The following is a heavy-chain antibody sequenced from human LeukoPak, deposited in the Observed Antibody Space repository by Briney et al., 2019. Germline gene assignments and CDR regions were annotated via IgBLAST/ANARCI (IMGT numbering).Heavy chain of an antibody. CDR3: ARGGIEWSPFDY. CDR2: ISSSSSYI. V-gene: IGHV3-21*01. CDR1: GFTFSSYS. J-gene: IGHJ4*02. Sequence: RGSLRLSCAASGFTFSSYSMNWVRQAPGKGLEWVSSISSSSSYIYYADSVKGRFTISRDNAKNSLYLQMNSLRAEDTAVYYCARGGIEWSPFDYWGPGTLVTVSS. D-gene: IGHD3-3*01.